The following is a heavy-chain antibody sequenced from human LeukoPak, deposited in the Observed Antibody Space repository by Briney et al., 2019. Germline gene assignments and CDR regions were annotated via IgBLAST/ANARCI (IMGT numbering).Heavy chain of an antibody. Sequence: GASVKVSCKASGGTFSSYAISWVRQAPGQGLEWMGGIIPIFGTANYAQKFQGRVTITADESTSTAYMELSSLRSEDTAVYYCARDRPLVTIFGVVNAFDIWGQGTMVTVSS. D-gene: IGHD3-3*01. CDR2: IIPIFGTA. V-gene: IGHV1-69*13. J-gene: IGHJ3*02. CDR3: ARDRPLVTIFGVVNAFDI. CDR1: GGTFSSYA.